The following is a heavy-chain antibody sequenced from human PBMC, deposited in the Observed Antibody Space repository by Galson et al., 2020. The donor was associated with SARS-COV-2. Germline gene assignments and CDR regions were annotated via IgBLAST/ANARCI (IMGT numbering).Heavy chain of an antibody. J-gene: IGHJ5*02. CDR2: ISGSGGST. V-gene: IGHV3-23*01. CDR1: GFTFSSYA. CDR3: AKDWEGRGDYGWFDP. Sequence: GGSLRLSCAASGFTFSSYAMSWVRQAPGKGLEWVSAISGSGGSTYYADSVKGRFTISRDNSKNTLYLQMNSLRAEDTAVYYCAKDWEGRGDYGWFDPWGQGTLVTVSS. D-gene: IGHD4-17*01.